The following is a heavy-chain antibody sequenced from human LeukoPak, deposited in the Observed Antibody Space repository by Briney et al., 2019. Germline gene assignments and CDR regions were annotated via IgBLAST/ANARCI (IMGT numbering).Heavy chain of an antibody. CDR3: AGTIFGVVMDYYYYYYMDV. V-gene: IGHV1-69*13. J-gene: IGHJ6*03. D-gene: IGHD3-3*01. CDR1: GGTFSSYA. Sequence: VASVKVSCKASGGTFSSYAISWVQQDPGQGLEWIGGIIPIYGTANYAQKFQGRVTITADESTSTAYMELSSLRSEDTAVYYCAGTIFGVVMDYYYYYYMDVWGKGTTVTVSS. CDR2: IIPIYGTA.